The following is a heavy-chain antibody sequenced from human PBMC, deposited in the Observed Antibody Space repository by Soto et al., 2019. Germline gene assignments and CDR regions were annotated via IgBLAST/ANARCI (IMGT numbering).Heavy chain of an antibody. Sequence: GGSLRLSCAASGFTFSSYGMHWVRQAPGKGLEWVAVISYDGSNKYYADSVKGRFTISRDNSKNTLYLQMNSLRAEDTAVYYCAKGSGRFLEWLFNFDYWGQGTLVTVSS. CDR1: GFTFSSYG. J-gene: IGHJ4*02. D-gene: IGHD3-3*01. CDR2: ISYDGSNK. CDR3: AKGSGRFLEWLFNFDY. V-gene: IGHV3-30*18.